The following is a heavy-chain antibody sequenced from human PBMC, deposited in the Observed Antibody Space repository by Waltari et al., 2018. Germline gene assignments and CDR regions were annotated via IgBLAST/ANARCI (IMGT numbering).Heavy chain of an antibody. CDR1: GFTFSSYA. D-gene: IGHD6-13*01. V-gene: IGHV3-30-3*01. J-gene: IGHJ4*02. CDR2: ISYDGSNK. Sequence: QVQLVESGGGVVQPGRSLRLSCAASGFTFSSYAIHWVRQAPGKGLEWVAVISYDGSNKYYADSVKGRFTISRDNSKNTLYLQMNSLRAEDTAVYYCARETAAGMDLDYWGQGTLVTVSS. CDR3: ARETAAGMDLDY.